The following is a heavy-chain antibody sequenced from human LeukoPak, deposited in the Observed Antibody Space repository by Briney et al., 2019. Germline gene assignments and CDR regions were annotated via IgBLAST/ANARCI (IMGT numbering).Heavy chain of an antibody. CDR1: GFTFTSSA. Sequence: SVMVSCKASGFTFTSSAVQWVRQARGQRLEWIGWIVVGSGNTNYAQKFQERVTITRDMSTSTAYMELSSLRSEDTAVYYCAADSALGVVITSLYYYYGMDVWGQGTTVTVSS. CDR2: IVVGSGNT. CDR3: AADSALGVVITSLYYYYGMDV. J-gene: IGHJ6*02. V-gene: IGHV1-58*01. D-gene: IGHD3-22*01.